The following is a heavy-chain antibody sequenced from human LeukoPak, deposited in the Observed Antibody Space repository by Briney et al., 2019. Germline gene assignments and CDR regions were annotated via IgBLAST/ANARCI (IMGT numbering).Heavy chain of an antibody. CDR2: ISRSSEAI. CDR3: ARDKFGGSFDY. D-gene: IGHD3-3*01. J-gene: IGHJ4*02. Sequence: GGSLRLSCTASGFIFSSYDMNWVRQAPGEGLEWLSFISRSSEAIYYADSLKGRFTVSRDNAKNSLYLQMNSLRAEDTAVYYCARDKFGGSFDYWGQGTLVTVSS. V-gene: IGHV3-48*04. CDR1: GFIFSSYD.